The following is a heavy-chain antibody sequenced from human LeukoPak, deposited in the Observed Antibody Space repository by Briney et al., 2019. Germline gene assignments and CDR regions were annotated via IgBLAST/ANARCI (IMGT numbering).Heavy chain of an antibody. CDR1: GGSISSYY. J-gene: IGHJ5*02. CDR3: AREGTWIRGWFDP. CDR2: IYYSGST. D-gene: IGHD5-18*01. Sequence: SETLSLTCTVSGGSISSYYWSWIRQPPGKGLEWIGYIYYSGSTNYNPPLKSRVTISVDTSKNQFSLKLSSVTAADTAVYYCAREGTWIRGWFDPWGQGTLVTVSS. V-gene: IGHV4-59*01.